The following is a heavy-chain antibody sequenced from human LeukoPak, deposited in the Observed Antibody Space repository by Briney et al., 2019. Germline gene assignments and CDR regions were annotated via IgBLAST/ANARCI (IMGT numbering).Heavy chain of an antibody. V-gene: IGHV4-39*07. Sequence: SETLSLTCTVSGGSISSSSYYWGWIRQPPGKGLEWIGSIYYSGSTYYNPSLKSRVTISVDTSKNQFSLKLSSVTAADTAVYYCARGRRIQLWHRGTYYFDYWGQGTLVTVSS. J-gene: IGHJ4*02. D-gene: IGHD5-18*01. CDR3: ARGRRIQLWHRGTYYFDY. CDR1: GGSISSSSYY. CDR2: IYYSGST.